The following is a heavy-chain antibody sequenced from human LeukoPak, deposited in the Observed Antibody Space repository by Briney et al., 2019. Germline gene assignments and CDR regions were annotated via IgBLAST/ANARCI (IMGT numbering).Heavy chain of an antibody. CDR2: ISGSGGST. CDR3: AKSGDGSGSYWYYFDY. Sequence: GGSLRLSCAASGFTFSSFEMNWVRQAPGKGLEWVSAISGSGGSTYYADSVKGRFTISRDNSKNTLYLQMNSLRAEDTAVYYCAKSGDGSGSYWYYFDYWGQGTLVTVSS. V-gene: IGHV3-23*01. J-gene: IGHJ4*02. CDR1: GFTFSSFE. D-gene: IGHD3-10*01.